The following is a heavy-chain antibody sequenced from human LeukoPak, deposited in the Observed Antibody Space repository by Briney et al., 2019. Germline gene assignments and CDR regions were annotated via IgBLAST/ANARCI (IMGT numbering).Heavy chain of an antibody. CDR3: ARDTYDSSGGRFDY. Sequence: SETLSLTCAVYGGSFSGYYWSWIRQPPGKGLEWIGEINHSGSTNYNPSLKSRVTISVDTSKNQFSLKLSSVTAADTAVYYCARDTYDSSGGRFDYWGQGTLVTVSS. V-gene: IGHV4-34*01. J-gene: IGHJ4*02. CDR1: GGSFSGYY. CDR2: INHSGST. D-gene: IGHD3-22*01.